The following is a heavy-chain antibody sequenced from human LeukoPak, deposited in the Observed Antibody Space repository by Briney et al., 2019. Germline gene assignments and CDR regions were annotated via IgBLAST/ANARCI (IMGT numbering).Heavy chain of an antibody. Sequence: GASVKVSCKASGYTFTGYYMHWVRQAPGQGLEWMGWINPNSGGTNYAQKFQGRVTMTRDTSISTAYMELSRLRSDDTAVYYCARDRMSSSSWYQGYNWFVRWGQGTLVTVSS. CDR2: INPNSGGT. J-gene: IGHJ5*02. D-gene: IGHD6-13*01. V-gene: IGHV1-2*02. CDR3: ARDRMSSSSWYQGYNWFVR. CDR1: GYTFTGYY.